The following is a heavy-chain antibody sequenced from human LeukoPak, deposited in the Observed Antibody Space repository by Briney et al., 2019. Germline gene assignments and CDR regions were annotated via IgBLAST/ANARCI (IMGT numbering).Heavy chain of an antibody. J-gene: IGHJ6*03. Sequence: ASVKVSCKASGYTFTSYDINWVRQATGQGLEWMGWMNPNSGNTGYAQKFQGRVTMTRNTSISTAYMELSSLRSEDTAVYYCARSIIIVGGVIKQFYYYYYMDVWGKGTTVTVSS. V-gene: IGHV1-8*01. D-gene: IGHD3-10*01. CDR3: ARSIIIVGGVIKQFYYYYYMDV. CDR1: GYTFTSYD. CDR2: MNPNSGNT.